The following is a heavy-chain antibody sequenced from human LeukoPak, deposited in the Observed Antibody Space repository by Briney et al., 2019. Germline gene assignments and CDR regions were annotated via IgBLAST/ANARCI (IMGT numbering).Heavy chain of an antibody. J-gene: IGHJ4*02. D-gene: IGHD4-11*01. Sequence: PGGSLRLSCVASGFTFNGYSMSWVRQAPGKGLEWVSGISDSGAGTYYTDSVKGRCTISRDNSRNTVSLQLNNLRAEDTAVYFCARHDSLFPYWGQGTLVTVTS. V-gene: IGHV3-23*01. CDR1: GFTFNGYS. CDR2: ISDSGAGT. CDR3: ARHDSLFPY.